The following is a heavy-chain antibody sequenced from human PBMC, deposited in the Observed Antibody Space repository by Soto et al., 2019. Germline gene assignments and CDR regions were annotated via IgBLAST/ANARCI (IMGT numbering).Heavy chain of an antibody. V-gene: IGHV1-3*01. Sequence: ASVKVSCKASGYTFTSYAMHWVRQAPGQRLEWMGWINAGNGDTKYSQKFQGRVTITRDTSASTAYMELSSLRSEDTAVYYCASSATTADYYYGMDVWGQGTTVTVS. CDR3: ASSATTADYYYGMDV. J-gene: IGHJ6*02. D-gene: IGHD1-26*01. CDR1: GYTFTSYA. CDR2: INAGNGDT.